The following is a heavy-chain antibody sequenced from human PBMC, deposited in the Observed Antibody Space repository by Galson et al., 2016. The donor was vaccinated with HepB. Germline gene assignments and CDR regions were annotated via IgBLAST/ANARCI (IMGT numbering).Heavy chain of an antibody. CDR3: TKSAEGLLRDSGLDV. D-gene: IGHD2-15*01. V-gene: IGHV3-21*01. Sequence: SLRLSCAASGFALRSYSLTWVRQAPGKGLEWVSSTGTGTRYKYYADSVKGRYTISRDDPGNSLYLQMDSLRPEDTAVYFCTKSAEGLLRDSGLDVWGQGTTVTVSS. CDR1: GFALRSYS. CDR2: TGTGTRYK. J-gene: IGHJ6*02.